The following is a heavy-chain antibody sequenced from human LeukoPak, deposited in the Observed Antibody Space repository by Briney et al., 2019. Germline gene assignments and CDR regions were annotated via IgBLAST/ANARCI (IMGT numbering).Heavy chain of an antibody. CDR1: GFTFSDYW. V-gene: IGHV3-7*01. CDR3: ARDFGPRLYAFDV. J-gene: IGHJ3*01. CDR2: IKQDGSQR. D-gene: IGHD3-16*01. Sequence: PGGSLRLSCTASGFTFSDYWMTWVRQAPGKGPEWVANIKQDGSQRYYVDSVRGRFTISRDNAKNSLFLQMNSLRAEDTAVYFCARDFGPRLYAFDVWGQGTMITVSS.